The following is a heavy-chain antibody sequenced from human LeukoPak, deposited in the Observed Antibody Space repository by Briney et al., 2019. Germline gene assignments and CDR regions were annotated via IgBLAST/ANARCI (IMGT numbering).Heavy chain of an antibody. D-gene: IGHD2-2*01. Sequence: ASVKVSCKASGYTFTSYAMHWVRQAPGQRIEWMGWINAGNGNTKYSQKFQGRVTITRDTSASTAYMELSSLRSEDTAVYYCARAGTDIVVVPAAGGWFDPWGQGTLVTVSS. J-gene: IGHJ5*02. CDR3: ARAGTDIVVVPAAGGWFDP. CDR2: INAGNGNT. V-gene: IGHV1-3*01. CDR1: GYTFTSYA.